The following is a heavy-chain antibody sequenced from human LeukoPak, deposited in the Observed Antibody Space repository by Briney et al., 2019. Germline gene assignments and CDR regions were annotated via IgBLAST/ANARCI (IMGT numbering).Heavy chain of an antibody. CDR1: GYTFSGHY. V-gene: IGHV1-46*01. Sequence: ASVKVSCKASGYTFSGHYMHWVRQAPGQGLEWMGIINPSGGNTSYAQKFQGRVTMTRDTSISTAYMELSRLRSDDTAVYYCAREGAGVLMVYAIGYWGQGTLVTVSS. CDR3: AREGAGVLMVYAIGY. J-gene: IGHJ4*02. D-gene: IGHD2-8*01. CDR2: INPSGGNT.